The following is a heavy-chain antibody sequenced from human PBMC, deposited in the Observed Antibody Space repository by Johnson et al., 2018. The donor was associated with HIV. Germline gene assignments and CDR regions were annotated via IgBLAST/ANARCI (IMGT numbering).Heavy chain of an antibody. CDR3: ARAPYNWNEGLFAAFDM. Sequence: QVQLVESGGDLIKPGGSLRLSCATSHFTFKDYYMNWIRQAPGKGLEWLSYISGSGFDTFYADSVKGRFTLSRDNDKKSLYLQMSSLRAEDTAVYYCARAPYNWNEGLFAAFDMWGRGTKVTVSS. V-gene: IGHV3-11*04. CDR1: HFTFKDYY. CDR2: ISGSGFDT. J-gene: IGHJ3*02. D-gene: IGHD1-20*01.